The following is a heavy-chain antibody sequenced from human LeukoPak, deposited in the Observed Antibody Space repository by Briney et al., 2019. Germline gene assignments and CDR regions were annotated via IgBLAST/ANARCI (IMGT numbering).Heavy chain of an antibody. CDR2: IGPKSGDT. Sequence: ASVTVSCKASGYTFTDYFIHWVRQAPGQGLEWMGWIGPKSGDTSYSQKFQGRVTVTRDTSISTAYMELSRLRSDDTAVYYCGINRLGKALDIWGQGTMVTVSS. J-gene: IGHJ3*02. CDR1: GYTFTDYF. CDR3: GINRLGKALDI. V-gene: IGHV1-2*02. D-gene: IGHD7-27*01.